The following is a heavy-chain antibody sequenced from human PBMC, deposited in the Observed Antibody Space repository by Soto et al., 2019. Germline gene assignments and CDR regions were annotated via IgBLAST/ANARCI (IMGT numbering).Heavy chain of an antibody. CDR3: ARHYDYYGSGSYYNRDDAFDI. CDR1: GYSFTSYL. D-gene: IGHD3-10*01. V-gene: IGHV5-10-1*01. Sequence: PGESLKISCKGSGYSFTSYLISWVRQMPGKGLEWMGRIDPSDSYTNYSPSFQGHVTISADKSISTAYLQWSSLKASDTAMYYCARHYDYYGSGSYYNRDDAFDIWGQGTMVTVSS. CDR2: IDPSDSYT. J-gene: IGHJ3*02.